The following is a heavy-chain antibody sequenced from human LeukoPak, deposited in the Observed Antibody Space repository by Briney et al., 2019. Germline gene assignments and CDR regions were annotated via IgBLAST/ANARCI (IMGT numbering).Heavy chain of an antibody. CDR2: IIPIFGTA. Sequence: SVKVSCKASGGTFSSYAISWVRQAPGQGHEWMGGIIPIFGTANYAQKFQGRVTITADESTSTAYMELSSLRSEDTAVYYCARPFDILTGYFNAFDIWGQGTMVTVSS. CDR3: ARPFDILTGYFNAFDI. CDR1: GGTFSSYA. J-gene: IGHJ3*02. D-gene: IGHD3-9*01. V-gene: IGHV1-69*13.